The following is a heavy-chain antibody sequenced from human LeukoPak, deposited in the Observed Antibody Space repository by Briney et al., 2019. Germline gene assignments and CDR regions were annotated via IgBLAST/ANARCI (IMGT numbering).Heavy chain of an antibody. CDR1: GGSLSGYY. V-gene: IGHV4-39*01. Sequence: SETLSLTCAVYGGSLSGYYWGWIRQPPGKGLEWIGSIYSSGSTYYNPSLKSRVTISVDTSKNQFSLKLSSVTAADTAVYYCARHYGPWGQGTLVTVSS. D-gene: IGHD4-17*01. CDR3: ARHYGP. CDR2: IYSSGST. J-gene: IGHJ5*02.